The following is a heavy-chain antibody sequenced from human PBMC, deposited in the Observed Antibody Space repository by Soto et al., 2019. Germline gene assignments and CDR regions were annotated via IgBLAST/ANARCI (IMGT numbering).Heavy chain of an antibody. CDR3: ARGHSGSYRTGEGYYYGMDV. CDR2: IYHTGNA. V-gene: IGHV4-39*07. Sequence: SETLSLTCGVSGDSISNSRFYWAWIRQPPGEGLEWIGSIYHTGNAYYNPSLKSRVTISVDTSKNQFSLKLSSVTAADTAVYYCARGHSGSYRTGEGYYYGMDVWGQGTTVTVSS. D-gene: IGHD1-26*01. J-gene: IGHJ6*02. CDR1: GDSISNSRFY.